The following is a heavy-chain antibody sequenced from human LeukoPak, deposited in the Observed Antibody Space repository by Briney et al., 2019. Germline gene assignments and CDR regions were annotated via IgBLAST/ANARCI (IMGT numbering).Heavy chain of an antibody. CDR1: GYSISSGYY. D-gene: IGHD1-26*01. V-gene: IGHV4-38-2*02. J-gene: IGHJ4*02. Sequence: SETLSLTCTVSGYSISSGYYWGWIRQPPGKGLEWIGSIYHSGSTYYNPSLKSRVTISVDTSKDQFSLKLRSVTAADTAVYYCARGKSRGSHIDYWGQGTLVTVSS. CDR3: ARGKSRGSHIDY. CDR2: IYHSGST.